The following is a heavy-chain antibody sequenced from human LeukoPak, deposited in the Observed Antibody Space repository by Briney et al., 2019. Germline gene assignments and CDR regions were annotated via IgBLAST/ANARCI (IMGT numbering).Heavy chain of an antibody. V-gene: IGHV3-30*04. D-gene: IGHD3-10*01. J-gene: IGHJ4*02. CDR3: ARASINSGSYYIYWGYFDY. Sequence: PGGSLRLSCAASGFTFSSYAMHWVRQAPGKGLEWVAVISYDGSNKYYADSVKGRFTISRDNSKNTLYLQMNSLRAEDTAVYYCARASINSGSYYIYWGYFDYWGQGTLVTVSS. CDR2: ISYDGSNK. CDR1: GFTFSSYA.